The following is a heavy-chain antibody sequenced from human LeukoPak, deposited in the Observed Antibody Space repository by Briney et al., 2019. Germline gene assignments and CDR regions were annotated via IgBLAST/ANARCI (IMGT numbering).Heavy chain of an antibody. Sequence: SETLSLTCTVSGGSISDYYWNWIRQPPGKGLEWIGYIYYSGSTNYHPSLKSRVTISLGASKNQFSLELSSVTAADAAVYYCARGLRGYRFGPFDYWGQGTLVPVSS. V-gene: IGHV4-59*01. CDR3: ARGLRGYRFGPFDY. J-gene: IGHJ4*02. CDR2: IYYSGST. D-gene: IGHD5-18*01. CDR1: GGSISDYY.